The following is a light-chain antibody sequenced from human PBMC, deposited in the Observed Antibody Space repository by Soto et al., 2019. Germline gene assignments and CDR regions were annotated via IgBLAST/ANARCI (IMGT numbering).Light chain of an antibody. V-gene: IGKV1-33*01. Sequence: DIQMTQSPSSLSASIGDRVTISCQASQDIGNFLNWYQQKPGKAPYLLIYDASNLDTGVSSRFSGSGSGRDFSFTITSLQPDDVATYFCKQYGSLPITFGQETRLDIK. CDR2: DAS. CDR3: KQYGSLPIT. J-gene: IGKJ5*01. CDR1: QDIGNF.